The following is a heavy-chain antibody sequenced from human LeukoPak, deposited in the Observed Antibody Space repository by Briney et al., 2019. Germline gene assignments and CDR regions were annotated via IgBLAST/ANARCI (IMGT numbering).Heavy chain of an antibody. D-gene: IGHD6-13*01. V-gene: IGHV1-8*03. CDR3: ARGHSSSWYGPYYYYYMDV. CDR2: MNPNSGNT. CDR1: GYTFTSYD. J-gene: IGHJ6*03. Sequence: ASVKVSCKASGYTFTSYDINWVRQATGPGLEWMGWMNPNSGNTGYAQKFQGRVTITRNTSISTAYMELSSLRSEDTAVYYCARGHSSSWYGPYYYYYMDVWGKGTTVTVSS.